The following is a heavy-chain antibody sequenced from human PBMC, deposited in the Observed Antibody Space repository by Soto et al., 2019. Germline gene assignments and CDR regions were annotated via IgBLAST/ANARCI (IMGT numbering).Heavy chain of an antibody. CDR3: AKDGTYYDILTAPGYFDY. CDR1: GVTFKDYG. Sequence: PGRSLRLSGGAPGVTFKDYGMHWVRQAPGKGLEWVAVISYDGRQEYYADSVKGRFTISRDTSKNTLYLQMKSLRAEDTAVYYCAKDGTYYDILTAPGYFDYWGQGTLVTVSS. D-gene: IGHD3-9*01. J-gene: IGHJ4*02. V-gene: IGHV3-30*18. CDR2: ISYDGRQE.